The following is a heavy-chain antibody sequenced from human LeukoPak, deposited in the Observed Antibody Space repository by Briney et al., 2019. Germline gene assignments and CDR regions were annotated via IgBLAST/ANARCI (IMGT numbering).Heavy chain of an antibody. Sequence: PGGSLRLSCAASGFTFSSYAMSWVRQAPGKGLEWVSAISGSGGSTYYADSVKGRFTISRDNSKNTLYLQMNSLRAEDTAVYYCAKPPRLLGDHYYMDVWGKGTTVTVSS. CDR3: AKPPRLLGDHYYMDV. D-gene: IGHD3-22*01. J-gene: IGHJ6*03. V-gene: IGHV3-23*01. CDR2: ISGSGGST. CDR1: GFTFSSYA.